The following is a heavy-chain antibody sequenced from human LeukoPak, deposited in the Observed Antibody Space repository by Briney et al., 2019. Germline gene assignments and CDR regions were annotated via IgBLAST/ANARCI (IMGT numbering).Heavy chain of an antibody. CDR1: GYTFTSYG. V-gene: IGHV1-69*13. D-gene: IGHD3-3*01. CDR3: AGDSHNYDFWSGYYPWYYYYGMDV. CDR2: IIPIFGTA. Sequence: SVKVSCKASGYTFTSYGISWVRQAPGQGLEWMGGIIPIFGTANYAQKFQGRVTITADESTSTAYMELSSLRSEDTAVYYCAGDSHNYDFWSGYYPWYYYYGMDVWGQGTTVTVSS. J-gene: IGHJ6*02.